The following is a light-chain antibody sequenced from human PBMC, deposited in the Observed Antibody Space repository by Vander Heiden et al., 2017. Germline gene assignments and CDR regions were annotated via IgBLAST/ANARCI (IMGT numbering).Light chain of an antibody. CDR3: MQSVQFPLT. J-gene: IGKJ4*01. Sequence: IVMTQTPRSLSITPGQPASISCKPSQSLLHTDGKTSLYWYLQKPGQPPQLLIYEASNRFSGVPDRFSGSGSGTDFTLKISRLEAEDVGIYHCMQSVQFPLTFGRVTRVEIK. CDR1: QSLLHTDGKTS. CDR2: EAS. V-gene: IGKV2D-29*01.